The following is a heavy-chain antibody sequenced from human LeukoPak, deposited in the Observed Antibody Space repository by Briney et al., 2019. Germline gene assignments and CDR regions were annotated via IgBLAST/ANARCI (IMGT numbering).Heavy chain of an antibody. D-gene: IGHD3-3*01. CDR3: AKDQDYDFWSGIDY. CDR2: ITGSGDTT. CDR1: GFTFTSYA. V-gene: IGHV3-23*01. J-gene: IGHJ4*02. Sequence: GGSLRLSCAASGFTFTSYAMSWVRQAPGKGLEWVSAITGSGDTTYYADSVKGRFTISRDNSKNTLYLQMNSLRAEDTAVYYCAKDQDYDFWSGIDYWGQGTLVTVSS.